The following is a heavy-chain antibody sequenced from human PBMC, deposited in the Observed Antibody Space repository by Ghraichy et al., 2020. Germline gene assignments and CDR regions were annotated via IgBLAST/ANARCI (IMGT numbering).Heavy chain of an antibody. CDR2: ISAYNGNT. J-gene: IGHJ6*02. D-gene: IGHD6-13*01. CDR3: ARCASSWYVYYYYGMDV. CDR1: GYTFTSYG. Sequence: ASVKVSCKASGYTFTSYGISWVRQAPGQGLEWMGWISAYNGNTNYAQKLQGRVTMTTDTSTSTAYMELRSLRSDDTAVYYCARCASSWYVYYYYGMDVWGQGTTVTVSS. V-gene: IGHV1-18*04.